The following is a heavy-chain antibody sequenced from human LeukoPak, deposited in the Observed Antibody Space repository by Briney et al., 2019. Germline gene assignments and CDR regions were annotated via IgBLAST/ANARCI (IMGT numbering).Heavy chain of an antibody. CDR2: MNPNSGNT. D-gene: IGHD4-23*01. Sequence: ASVKVSCKASGYTFTSYDINWVRQVTGQGLEWMGWMNPNSGNTGYAQKFQGRVTMTRNTSISTAYMELSSLRSEDTAVYYCARAARLYGGNPGSLGYWGQGTLVTVSS. CDR3: ARAARLYGGNPGSLGY. V-gene: IGHV1-8*01. J-gene: IGHJ4*02. CDR1: GYTFTSYD.